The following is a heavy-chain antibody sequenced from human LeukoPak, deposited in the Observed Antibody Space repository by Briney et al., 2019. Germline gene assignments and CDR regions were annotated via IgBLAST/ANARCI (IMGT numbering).Heavy chain of an antibody. CDR2: ISGDGGST. CDR3: AKDLNDYGDRVGFDY. J-gene: IGHJ4*02. Sequence: GGSLRLSCAASGFTFDDYAMHWVRQAPGKGLEWVSLISGDGGSTYYADSVKGRFTISRDNSKNSLYLQMNSLRTEDTALYYCAKDLNDYGDRVGFDYWGQGTLVTVSS. D-gene: IGHD4-17*01. CDR1: GFTFDDYA. V-gene: IGHV3-43*02.